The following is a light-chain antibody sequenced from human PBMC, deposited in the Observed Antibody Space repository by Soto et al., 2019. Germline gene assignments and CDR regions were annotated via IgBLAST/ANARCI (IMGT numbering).Light chain of an antibody. V-gene: IGLV2-14*03. Sequence: QSVLTQPASVSGSPGQSITISCTGTSSDIGGHNFVSWYQQHPGKAPKLIIYDVTNRPSGVSNRFSGSKSGNTASLTISGLQAEDEAYYYCSSYTGIRFLFGGGTKLTVL. CDR2: DVT. CDR3: SSYTGIRFL. J-gene: IGLJ2*01. CDR1: SSDIGGHNF.